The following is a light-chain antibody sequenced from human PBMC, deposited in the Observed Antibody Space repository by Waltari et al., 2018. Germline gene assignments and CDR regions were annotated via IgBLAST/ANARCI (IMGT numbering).Light chain of an antibody. Sequence: SPLSASVGDRVTITCRASQSITNWLAWYQQKPGKAPKLLIYKASNLESGVPSRFSGSGSGTEFTLTISSLQPDDFATYYCQQYDNYWTFGQGP. CDR1: QSITNW. V-gene: IGKV1-5*03. CDR2: KAS. J-gene: IGKJ1*01. CDR3: QQYDNYWT.